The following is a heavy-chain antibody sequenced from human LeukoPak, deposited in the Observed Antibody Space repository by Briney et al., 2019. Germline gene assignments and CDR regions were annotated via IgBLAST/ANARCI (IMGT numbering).Heavy chain of an antibody. D-gene: IGHD3-3*01. V-gene: IGHV1-2*06. Sequence: ASVKVSCKASGYTFTGYYMHWVRQAPGQGLEWKGRINPNSGGTNYAQKFQGRVTMTRDTSISTAYMELSRLRSDDTAVYYCARVIRWSGYDYWGQGTLVAVSS. J-gene: IGHJ4*02. CDR2: INPNSGGT. CDR1: GYTFTGYY. CDR3: ARVIRWSGYDY.